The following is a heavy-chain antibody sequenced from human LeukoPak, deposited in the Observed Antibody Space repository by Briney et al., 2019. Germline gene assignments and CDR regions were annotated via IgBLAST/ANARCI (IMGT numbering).Heavy chain of an antibody. Sequence: PSETLSLTCTVSGGSISSYYWSWIRQPAGQGLEWIGRIYTSGSTNYNPSLTSRVTMSVDTSKNQFSLKLSSVTAADTAVYYCARGGYYYGSGSLEFDYWGQGTLVTVSS. J-gene: IGHJ4*02. CDR3: ARGGYYYGSGSLEFDY. CDR1: GGSISSYY. CDR2: IYTSGST. V-gene: IGHV4-4*07. D-gene: IGHD3-10*01.